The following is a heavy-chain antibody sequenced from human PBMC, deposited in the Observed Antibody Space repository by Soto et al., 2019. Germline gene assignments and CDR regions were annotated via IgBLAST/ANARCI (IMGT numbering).Heavy chain of an antibody. Sequence: SESLSLTCTVSDSAIYSVDYYWTWIREPPGKGLERIGFISYSGSTSSSPSLRGRATISVDASKNQFSLRLTSMTAEDTSVYYCARDRPRLWCLEVQPNYGMGDRRQRTTFT. V-gene: IGHV4-30-4*01. CDR3: ARDRPRLWCLEVQPNYGMGD. CDR1: DSAIYSVDYY. D-gene: IGHD2-21*02. CDR2: ISYSGST. J-gene: IGHJ6*02.